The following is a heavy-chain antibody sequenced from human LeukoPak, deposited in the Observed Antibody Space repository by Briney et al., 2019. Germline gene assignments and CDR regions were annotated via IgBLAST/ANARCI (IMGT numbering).Heavy chain of an antibody. Sequence: ASVKVSCKPSAYTLGTYYIHWLRQAPGQGLEWMGIINPSGSTSYAQKLQGRVTMTTDTSTSTACMELRSLRSDDTAVYYCARDLPRLAVAGISDYWGQGTLVTVSS. D-gene: IGHD6-19*01. CDR2: INPSGST. V-gene: IGHV1-46*01. CDR1: AYTLGTYY. J-gene: IGHJ4*02. CDR3: ARDLPRLAVAGISDY.